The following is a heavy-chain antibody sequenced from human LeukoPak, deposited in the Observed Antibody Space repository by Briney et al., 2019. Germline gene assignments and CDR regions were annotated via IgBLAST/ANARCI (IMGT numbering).Heavy chain of an antibody. CDR2: IIPVLNIT. CDR1: GGTFSSSA. J-gene: IGHJ6*02. V-gene: IGHV1-69*04. D-gene: IGHD5-18*01. Sequence: SVKVSCKTSGGTFSSSAITWVRQAPGQGLEWMGRIIPVLNITTYAQKFQGRVTITADASTSTAYMELSSLRSEETAVYYCARDQGLTAPPPYGLDVWGQGTTVTVSS. CDR3: ARDQGLTAPPPYGLDV.